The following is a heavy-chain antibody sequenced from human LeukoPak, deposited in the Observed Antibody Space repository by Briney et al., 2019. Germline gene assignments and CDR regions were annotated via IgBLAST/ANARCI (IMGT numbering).Heavy chain of an antibody. V-gene: IGHV4-4*07. D-gene: IGHD2-2*01. CDR3: AREGYCSSTSCYFPFDI. J-gene: IGHJ3*02. Sequence: SETLSLTCTVSGGSISSYYWSWVRQTAGKGLEWIGRIYPSGSTNYNPSLKSRVTMSVDTSKNQFSLNLSSVTAADTAVYYCAREGYCSSTSCYFPFDIWGQGTMVTVSS. CDR2: IYPSGST. CDR1: GGSISSYY.